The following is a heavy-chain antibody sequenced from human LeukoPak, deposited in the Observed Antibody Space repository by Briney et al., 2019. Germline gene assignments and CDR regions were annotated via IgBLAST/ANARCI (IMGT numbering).Heavy chain of an antibody. V-gene: IGHV3-30*02. J-gene: IGHJ4*02. Sequence: GGSLRLSCAASGFTLNIYAMHWVRQAPGKGLEGVAFIRYDGSDKYYADSVKGRFTISRDNSKNTLYLQMNSLRADDTAVYYCAKERDSSSWSDYWGQGTLVTVSS. D-gene: IGHD6-13*01. CDR3: AKERDSSSWSDY. CDR2: IRYDGSDK. CDR1: GFTLNIYA.